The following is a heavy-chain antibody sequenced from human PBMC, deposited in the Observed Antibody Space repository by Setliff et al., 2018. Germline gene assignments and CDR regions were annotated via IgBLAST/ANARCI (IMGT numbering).Heavy chain of an antibody. V-gene: IGHV4-34*01. CDR2: ISHSGST. CDR1: GESFSNNY. Sequence: PSETLSLTCRVYGESFSNNYWSWIRQPPGKGLEWIGEISHSGSTNYKPSLKSRVTMSVDKSKNQFSLSLNSVTAADTAKYYCARAPLDYSSRAFDFWGQGTMVTVSS. D-gene: IGHD2-15*01. J-gene: IGHJ3*01. CDR3: ARAPLDYSSRAFDF.